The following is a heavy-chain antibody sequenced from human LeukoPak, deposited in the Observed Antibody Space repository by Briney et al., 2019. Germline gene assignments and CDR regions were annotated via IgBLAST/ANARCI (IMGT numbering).Heavy chain of an antibody. CDR2: IYPGDSDT. V-gene: IGHV5-51*01. CDR3: ARQPHYYDSSGYHDC. D-gene: IGHD3-22*01. J-gene: IGHJ4*02. CDR1: GYSFTSYW. Sequence: GESLKISCKGSGYSFTSYWIGWVRQMPGKGLEWMGIIYPGDSDTRYSPSFQGQVTISADKSISTAYLHWSSLKASDTAMYYCARQPHYYDSSGYHDCWGQGTLVTVSS.